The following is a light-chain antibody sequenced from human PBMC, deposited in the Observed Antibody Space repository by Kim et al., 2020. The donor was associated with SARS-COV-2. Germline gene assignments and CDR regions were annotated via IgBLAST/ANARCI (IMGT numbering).Light chain of an antibody. V-gene: IGLV2-11*01. CDR3: CSYAGSYLGV. J-gene: IGLJ1*01. CDR2: DVS. Sequence: QSALTQPRSVSGSPGQSVTISCTGTSSDVGNYNYVSWYQQHPGKAPKLMIYDVSKRPSGVPDRFSGSKSGNTASLTISGLQAEDEADYYCCSYAGSYLGVFGTGTKVTVL. CDR1: SSDVGNYNY.